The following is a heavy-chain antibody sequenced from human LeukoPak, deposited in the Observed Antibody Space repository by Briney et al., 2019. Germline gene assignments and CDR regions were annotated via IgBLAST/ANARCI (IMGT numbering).Heavy chain of an antibody. CDR2: IKNKTDGGTT. V-gene: IGHV3-15*01. CDR1: GFTFSNAW. Sequence: GGSLRLSCAASGFTFSNAWMSWVRQAPGKGLEWVGRIKNKTDGGTTDYAAPVKGRFTISRDESKNTLYLQMNSLKTEDTAVYYCTTGPQMGATYYYYYYMDVWGKGTTVTVSS. CDR3: TTGPQMGATYYYYYYMDV. D-gene: IGHD1-26*01. J-gene: IGHJ6*03.